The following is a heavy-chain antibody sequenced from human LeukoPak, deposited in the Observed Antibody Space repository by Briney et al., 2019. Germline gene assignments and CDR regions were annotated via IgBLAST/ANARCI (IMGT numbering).Heavy chain of an antibody. CDR2: ISSSSSTI. Sequence: GGSLRLSCAASGFTFSSYSMNWVRQAPGKGLEWVSYISSSSSTIYYADSVKGRFTISRDNAKNSLYLQMHSLRAEDTAVYYCATLESGDGYEDFDYWGQGTLVTVSS. D-gene: IGHD5-24*01. V-gene: IGHV3-48*04. CDR1: GFTFSSYS. J-gene: IGHJ4*02. CDR3: ATLESGDGYEDFDY.